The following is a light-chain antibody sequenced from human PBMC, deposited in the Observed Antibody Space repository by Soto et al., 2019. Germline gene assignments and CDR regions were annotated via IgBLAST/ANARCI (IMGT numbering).Light chain of an antibody. J-gene: IGKJ1*01. CDR2: DAS. CDR1: ESVSIY. CDR3: QQRSNWPWTT. Sequence: EIVLTQSPATLSLSPGESATLSCRASESVSIYISWYQQKPAQAPRLLIYDASNRATGIPTRFSGSGSGTDFSLTISSLEPEDFAVYYRQQRSNWPWTTFGQGTRVELK. V-gene: IGKV3-11*01.